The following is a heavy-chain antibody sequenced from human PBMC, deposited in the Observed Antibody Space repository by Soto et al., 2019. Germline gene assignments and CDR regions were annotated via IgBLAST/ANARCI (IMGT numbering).Heavy chain of an antibody. CDR1: GFTFSNYA. J-gene: IGHJ4*02. CDR2: ISHDGSNK. V-gene: IGHV3-30-3*01. D-gene: IGHD4-17*01. Sequence: QVQLVESGGGVVQPGRSLRLSCAASGFTFSNYAMHWVRQAPGKGLEWVAVISHDGSNKYYADSVKGRFTISRDNSKNTLYLQMNSLRAEDTAVYYCARRPVTYYFDYWGQGTLVTVSS. CDR3: ARRPVTYYFDY.